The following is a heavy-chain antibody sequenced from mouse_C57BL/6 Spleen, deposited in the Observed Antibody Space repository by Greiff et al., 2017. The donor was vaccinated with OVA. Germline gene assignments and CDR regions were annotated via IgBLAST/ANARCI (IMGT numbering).Heavy chain of an antibody. J-gene: IGHJ3*01. CDR2: IHPNSGST. Sequence: QVQLQQPGAELVKPGASVKLSCKASGYTFTSYWMHWVKQRPGQGLEWIGMIHPNSGSTNYNEKFKSKATLTVDKSSSTAYMQLSSLTSEDSAVYYCARGDYYGSSVFAYWGQGTLVTVSA. D-gene: IGHD1-1*01. V-gene: IGHV1-64*01. CDR3: ARGDYYGSSVFAY. CDR1: GYTFTSYW.